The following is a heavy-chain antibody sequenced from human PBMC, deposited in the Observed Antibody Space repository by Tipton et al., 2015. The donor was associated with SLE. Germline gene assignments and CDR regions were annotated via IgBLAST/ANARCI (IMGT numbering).Heavy chain of an antibody. D-gene: IGHD2-2*01. J-gene: IGHJ6*03. V-gene: IGHV4-59*12. Sequence: TLSLTCTVSGGSISSYYWSWIRQPPGKGLEWIGYMYYGGSTNYNPSLKSRVTISLDTSKNQFSLRLDSVTAGDTALYFCARDEVVMPAVYYSYYYMDVWGKGTTVTVSS. CDR1: GGSISSYY. CDR3: ARDEVVMPAVYYSYYYMDV. CDR2: MYYGGST.